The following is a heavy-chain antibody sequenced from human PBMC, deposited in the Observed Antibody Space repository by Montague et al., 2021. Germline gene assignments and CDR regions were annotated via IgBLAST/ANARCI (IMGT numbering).Heavy chain of an antibody. CDR2: TSNDGTFK. Sequence: YLRLSCAASGFTFRNSAMHWVRQAPGKGLEWVAATSNDGTFKYYVDSVKGRFTISRDNSMNTLYLQMNSLRPEDTAVYYCAKPIVPTGTWFFDLWGRGILVTVSS. CDR1: GFTFRNSA. V-gene: IGHV3-30*18. D-gene: IGHD1-1*01. CDR3: AKPIVPTGTWFFDL. J-gene: IGHJ2*01.